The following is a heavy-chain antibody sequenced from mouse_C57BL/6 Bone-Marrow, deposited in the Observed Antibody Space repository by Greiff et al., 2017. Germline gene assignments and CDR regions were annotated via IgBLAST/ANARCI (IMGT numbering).Heavy chain of an antibody. CDR3: ARSWDRRYDY. V-gene: IGHV1-72*01. Sequence: QVQLKQPGAELVKPGASVKLSCKASGYTFTSYWMHWVKQRPGRGLEWIGRIDPNSGGTKYNEKFKSKATLTVDKPSSTAYMQLSSLTSEDSAVYDCARSWDRRYDYWGQGTTLTVSS. J-gene: IGHJ2*01. CDR2: IDPNSGGT. D-gene: IGHD4-1*01. CDR1: GYTFTSYW.